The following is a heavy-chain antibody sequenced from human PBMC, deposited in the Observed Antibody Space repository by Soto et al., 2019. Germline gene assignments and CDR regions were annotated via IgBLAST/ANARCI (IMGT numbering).Heavy chain of an antibody. V-gene: IGHV3-23*01. CDR2: ISGSGGTT. Sequence: PGRSLRLSCAASGFIFAGYAVSWVRQAPGKGLEWVSAISGSGGTTYYADSVKGRFTISRDNSNNTLYLQMTSLRAEDTAVYYCARGISSGWYYFDYWGLGTLVTVS. J-gene: IGHJ4*02. CDR3: ARGISSGWYYFDY. D-gene: IGHD6-19*01. CDR1: GFIFAGYA.